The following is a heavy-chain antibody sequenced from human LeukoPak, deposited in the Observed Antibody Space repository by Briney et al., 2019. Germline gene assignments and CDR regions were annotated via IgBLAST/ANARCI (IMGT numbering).Heavy chain of an antibody. D-gene: IGHD2-21*02. CDR3: ARGSCGGDCYSLAGFDY. J-gene: IGHJ4*02. CDR2: ISYDGSNK. CDR1: GFTFSSYA. Sequence: GGSLRLSCAASGFTFSSYAMHWVRQAPGKGLEWVAVISYDGSNKYYADSVKGRFTISRDNSKNTPYLQMNSLRAGDTAVYYCARGSCGGDCYSLAGFDYWGQGTLVTVSS. V-gene: IGHV3-30-3*01.